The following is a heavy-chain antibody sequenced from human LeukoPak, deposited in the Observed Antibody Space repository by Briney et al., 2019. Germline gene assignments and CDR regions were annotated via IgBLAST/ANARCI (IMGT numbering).Heavy chain of an antibody. CDR2: IRYDGNNR. V-gene: IGHV3-30*02. CDR3: AKGQEWLDP. Sequence: PGGSLRLSCAASGFTFSSYGMHWVRQAPGKGLEWVAFIRYDGNNRYYADSVKGRFTISRDNSKNTLYLQMNSLRAEDTAVYYCAKGQEWLDPWGQGTLVTVSS. D-gene: IGHD5-24*01. J-gene: IGHJ5*02. CDR1: GFTFSSYG.